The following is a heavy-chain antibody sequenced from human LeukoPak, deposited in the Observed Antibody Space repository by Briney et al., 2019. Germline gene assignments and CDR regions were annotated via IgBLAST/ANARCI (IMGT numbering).Heavy chain of an antibody. V-gene: IGHV5-51*01. CDR2: IYPGDSDT. CDR3: ARGNYDILTGPGDYFDY. CDR1: GYSFTSYW. J-gene: IGHJ4*02. Sequence: GESLKISCKGSGYSFTSYWIGWVRQMPGKGLGWMGIIYPGDSDTRYSPSFQGQVTISADKSISTAYLQWSSLKASDTAMYYCARGNYDILTGPGDYFDYWGQGTLVTVSS. D-gene: IGHD3-9*01.